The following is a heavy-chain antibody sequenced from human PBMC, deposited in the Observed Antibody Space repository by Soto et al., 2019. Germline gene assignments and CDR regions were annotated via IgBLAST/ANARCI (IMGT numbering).Heavy chain of an antibody. CDR3: ARISYGYSGYYYFDY. Sequence: SGPTLVNPTQTLTLTCTFSGSSLSTSGMCVSWIRQPPGKALEWLALIDWDDDKYYSTSLKTRLTISKDTSKNQVVLTMTNMDPVDTATYYCARISYGYSGYYYFDYWGQGTLVTVSS. CDR2: IDWDDDK. D-gene: IGHD5-12*01. V-gene: IGHV2-70*01. CDR1: GSSLSTSGMC. J-gene: IGHJ4*02.